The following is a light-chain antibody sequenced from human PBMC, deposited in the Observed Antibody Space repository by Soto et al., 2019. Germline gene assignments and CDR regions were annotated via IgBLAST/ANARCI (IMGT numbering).Light chain of an antibody. V-gene: IGLV2-14*01. CDR1: ISDVVSYNY. CDR2: EVT. Sequence: QSALTQPASVSGSPGQSITISCTGTISDVVSYNYVSWYQQYPCKSPKLLIYEVTHRPSGVSNRFSGSKSGNTASLTISGLQAEDEADYYCSSYTISNTLPFVFGTGTKVTVL. CDR3: SSYTISNTLPFV. J-gene: IGLJ1*01.